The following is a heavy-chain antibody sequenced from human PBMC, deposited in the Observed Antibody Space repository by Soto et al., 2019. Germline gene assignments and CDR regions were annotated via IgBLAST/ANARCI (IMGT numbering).Heavy chain of an antibody. Sequence: PSETLSLTCGVFGGSFSGYYWSWIRQSPTKGLEWIGEINNSGTISYNPSLKSRITISIDTSKNHFSLKLTSVTAADTAVYYCARVVHYGDYDGLAYWGQGSLVTVSS. V-gene: IGHV4-34*01. CDR2: INNSGTI. CDR1: GGSFSGYY. D-gene: IGHD4-17*01. CDR3: ARVVHYGDYDGLAY. J-gene: IGHJ4*02.